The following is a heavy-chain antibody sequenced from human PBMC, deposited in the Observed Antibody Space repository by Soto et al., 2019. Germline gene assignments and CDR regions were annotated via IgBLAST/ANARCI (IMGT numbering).Heavy chain of an antibody. CDR2: INHSGST. Sequence: QVQLQQWGAGLLKPSETLSLTCAVYGGSFSGYYWSWIRQPPGKGLEWIGEINHSGSTNYNPSLKSRVTISVVTSKNQFSLKLSSVTAADTAVYYCARGRITMVRGRNWFDPWGQGTLVTVSS. J-gene: IGHJ5*02. CDR3: ARGRITMVRGRNWFDP. D-gene: IGHD3-10*01. V-gene: IGHV4-34*01. CDR1: GGSFSGYY.